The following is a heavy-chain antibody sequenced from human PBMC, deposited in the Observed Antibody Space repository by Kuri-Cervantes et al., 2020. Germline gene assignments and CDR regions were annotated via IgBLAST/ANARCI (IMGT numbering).Heavy chain of an antibody. D-gene: IGHD4-17*01. CDR3: AKGGYGEVDY. CDR1: GFTFDDYA. Sequence: SLKISCAASGFTFDDYAMHWVRQAPGKGLEWVSGISWNSGSIGYADSVKGRFAISRDNAKNSLYLQMNGLRAEDTALYYCAKGGYGEVDYWGQGTLVTVSS. V-gene: IGHV3-9*01. CDR2: ISWNSGSI. J-gene: IGHJ4*02.